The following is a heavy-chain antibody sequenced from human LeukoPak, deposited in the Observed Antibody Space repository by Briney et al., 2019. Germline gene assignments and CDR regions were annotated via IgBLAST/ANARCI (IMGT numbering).Heavy chain of an antibody. CDR1: GHTFTSYD. J-gene: IGHJ4*02. CDR2: MNPNSGNT. V-gene: IGHV1-8*01. Sequence: VSVKVSCKASGHTFTSYDINWVRQATGQGLEWMGWMNPNSGNTGYAQKFQGRVTMTRNTSISTAYMELSSLRSEDTAVYYCARRLRRGYSYGYGSDYWGQGTLVTASS. CDR3: ARRLRRGYSYGYGSDY. D-gene: IGHD5-18*01.